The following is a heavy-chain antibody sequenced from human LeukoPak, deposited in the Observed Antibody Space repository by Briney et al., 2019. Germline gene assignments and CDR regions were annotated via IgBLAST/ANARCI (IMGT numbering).Heavy chain of an antibody. D-gene: IGHD5-12*01. CDR2: LIGSSGST. Sequence: GGSLRLSCAASGFTSTNYAMNWVRQAPGKGLEWVSVLIGSSGSTDYADSVKGRFTISRDNSKNTLFLQMNSLRAEDTAIYYCAKGAYDYIEIGYFDTWGQGTLVTVSS. CDR1: GFTSTNYA. CDR3: AKGAYDYIEIGYFDT. J-gene: IGHJ4*02. V-gene: IGHV3-23*01.